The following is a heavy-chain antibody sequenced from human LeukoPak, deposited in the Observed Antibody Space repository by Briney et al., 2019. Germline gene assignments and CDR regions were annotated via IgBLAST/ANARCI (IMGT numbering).Heavy chain of an antibody. CDR2: IDYSGNT. Sequence: SETLSLTCTVSGGSISSSGYCWGWIRQPPGKGLEWIGSIDYSGNTNYNPSLKSRVTISIDTSKKQFSLKLTSVTAADTAVYYCASGFDYWGQGTLVTVSS. CDR3: ASGFDY. V-gene: IGHV4-39*01. J-gene: IGHJ4*02. CDR1: GGSISSSGYC.